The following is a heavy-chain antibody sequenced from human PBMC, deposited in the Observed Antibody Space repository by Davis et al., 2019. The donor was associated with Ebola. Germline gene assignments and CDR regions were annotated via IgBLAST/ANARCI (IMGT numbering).Heavy chain of an antibody. J-gene: IGHJ6*02. D-gene: IGHD5-18*01. CDR3: ARAIAGLWSEYDYGMDV. Sequence: ASVKVSCKASGYTFTGYYMHWVRQAPGQGLEWMGWINPNSGGTNYAQKFQGWVTMTRDTSISTGYMELSRLRSDDTAVYYCARAIAGLWSEYDYGMDVWGQGTTVTVSS. V-gene: IGHV1-2*04. CDR1: GYTFTGYY. CDR2: INPNSGGT.